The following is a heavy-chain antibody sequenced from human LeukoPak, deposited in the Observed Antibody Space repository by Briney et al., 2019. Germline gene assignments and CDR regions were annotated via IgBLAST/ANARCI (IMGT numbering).Heavy chain of an antibody. CDR1: GFTFSSYA. CDR2: ISASGGRT. CDR3: AKDSDYYYYMDV. Sequence: GGSLRLSCAASGFTFSSYAMSWVRQAPGKGLEWVSVISASGGRTSYADSVKGRFTVSRDNSKNTLYLQMNSLRAEDTAVYYCAKDSDYYYYMDVWGKGTTVTVSS. J-gene: IGHJ6*03. V-gene: IGHV3-23*01.